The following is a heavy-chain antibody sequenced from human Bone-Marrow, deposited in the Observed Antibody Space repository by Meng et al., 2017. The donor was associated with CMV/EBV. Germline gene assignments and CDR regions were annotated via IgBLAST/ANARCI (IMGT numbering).Heavy chain of an antibody. Sequence: KASGYTFTSYYMHWVRQAPGQGLEWMGIINPSGGSTSYAQKFQGRVTMTRDTSTSTVYMELSSLRSEDTAVYYCARDVEMATSATDYWGQGTLVTVSS. D-gene: IGHD5-24*01. J-gene: IGHJ4*02. CDR3: ARDVEMATSATDY. CDR1: GYTFTSYY. CDR2: INPSGGST. V-gene: IGHV1-46*01.